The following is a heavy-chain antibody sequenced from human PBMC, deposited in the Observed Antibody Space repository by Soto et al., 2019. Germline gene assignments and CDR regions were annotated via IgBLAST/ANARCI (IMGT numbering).Heavy chain of an antibody. CDR3: ARVAQPLTIFGVVACAFDI. V-gene: IGHV1-18*01. Sequence: ASVKVSCKASGYTFTSYDINWVRQATGQGLEWMGWINPNSGNTDYAQKLQGRVTMTTDTSTSTAYMELRSLRSDDTAVYYCARVAQPLTIFGVVACAFDIWGQGTMVTVS. CDR1: GYTFTSYD. CDR2: INPNSGNT. D-gene: IGHD3-3*01. J-gene: IGHJ3*02.